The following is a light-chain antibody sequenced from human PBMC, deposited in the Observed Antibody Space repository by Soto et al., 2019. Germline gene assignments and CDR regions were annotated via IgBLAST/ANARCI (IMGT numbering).Light chain of an antibody. J-gene: IGLJ2*01. V-gene: IGLV1-44*01. Sequence: QAVVTQPPSASGTPGQRVTISCYGSSSNIGSNTVNWYQQLPGTAPKLLIYSDNQRPSGVPDRFSGSKSGTSVSLAISGLQSEDEADYYCAAWDDSLNGVVFGGGTKLTVL. CDR2: SDN. CDR3: AAWDDSLNGVV. CDR1: SSNIGSNT.